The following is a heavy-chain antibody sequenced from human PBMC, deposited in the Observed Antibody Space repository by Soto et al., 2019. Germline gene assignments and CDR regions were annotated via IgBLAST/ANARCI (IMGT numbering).Heavy chain of an antibody. CDR2: IDSDGDST. V-gene: IGHV3-74*01. CDR3: ARDHCTTTSCYTVWFDP. D-gene: IGHD2-2*02. J-gene: IGHJ5*02. Sequence: PGGSLRLSCAASGFTFSSYWMHWVRQAPGKGLVWVSRIDSDGDSTTYAASVKGRFTISRDNAENTLYLQMNSLRAEDTAVYYCARDHCTTTSCYTVWFDPWRQGTPVTVSS. CDR1: GFTFSSYW.